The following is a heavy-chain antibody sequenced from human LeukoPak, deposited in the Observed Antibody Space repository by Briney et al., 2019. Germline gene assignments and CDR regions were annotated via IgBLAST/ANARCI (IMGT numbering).Heavy chain of an antibody. D-gene: IGHD2-15*01. CDR2: INWNNNST. Sequence: GGSLRLSCAASGFTFSSYSMNWVRQAPGKGLEWVSGINWNNNSTAYADSVKGRFTISRDNAKNSLYLQMNSLRAEDTAFYYCAKGGVVASSSYFDYWGQGTRVTVSS. CDR3: AKGGVVASSSYFDY. V-gene: IGHV3-9*01. J-gene: IGHJ4*02. CDR1: GFTFSSYS.